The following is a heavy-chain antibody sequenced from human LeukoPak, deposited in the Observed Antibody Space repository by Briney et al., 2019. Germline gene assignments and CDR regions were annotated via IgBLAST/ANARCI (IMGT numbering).Heavy chain of an antibody. CDR3: ARARAPAAIHNWFDP. CDR2: IYTSGST. J-gene: IGHJ5*02. Sequence: SGPTLVKPSETLSLTRTVSGGSISSYYWSWIRQPAGKGLEWIGRIYTSGSTKYNPSLKSRVTMSVDTSKNQFSLNLSSVTAADTAVYYCARARAPAAIHNWFDPWGQGTLVTVSS. CDR1: GGSISSYY. V-gene: IGHV4-4*07. D-gene: IGHD2-2*01.